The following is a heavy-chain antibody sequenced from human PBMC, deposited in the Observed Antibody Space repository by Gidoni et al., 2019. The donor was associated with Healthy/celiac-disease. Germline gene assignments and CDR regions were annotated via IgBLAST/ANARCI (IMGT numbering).Heavy chain of an antibody. CDR1: GFTFSNAW. CDR2: IKSKTDGGTT. D-gene: IGHD2-15*01. CDR3: TTDRSEYCSGGSCSNNGVVY. Sequence: KPGGSLRPSCAASGFTFSNAWMSWVLQAPGKGLEWVGRIKSKTDGGTTDYAAPVKGRFTISRDDSKNTLYLQMNSLKTEETAVYYCTTDRSEYCSGGSCSNNGVVYWGQGTLVTVSS. J-gene: IGHJ4*02. V-gene: IGHV3-15*01.